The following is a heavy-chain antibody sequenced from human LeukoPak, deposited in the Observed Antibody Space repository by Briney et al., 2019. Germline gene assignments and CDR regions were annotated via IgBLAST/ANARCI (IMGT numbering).Heavy chain of an antibody. CDR1: GGSFSGYY. CDR2: INHSGST. CDR3: ARLRTYYDSRKYYYMDV. V-gene: IGHV4-34*01. J-gene: IGHJ6*03. Sequence: TSETLSLTCAVYGGSFSGYYWSWIRQPPGKGLEWIGEINHSGSTNYNPSLKSRVTISVDTSKNQFSLKLSSVTAADTAVYYCARLRTYYDSRKYYYMDVWGKGTTVTISS. D-gene: IGHD3-22*01.